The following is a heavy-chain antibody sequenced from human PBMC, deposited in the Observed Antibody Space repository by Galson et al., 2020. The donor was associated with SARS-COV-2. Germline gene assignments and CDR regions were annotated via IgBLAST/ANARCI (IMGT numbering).Heavy chain of an antibody. D-gene: IGHD3-10*01. V-gene: IGHV1-18*01. CDR2: ISAYNGNT. Sequence: ASVKVSCKASGYTFTSYGISWVRQAPGQGLEWMGWISAYNGNTNYAQKHQGRVTMTTDTSTSTAYMELRSLRSDDTAVYYCARDWLRGGYYYYMDVWGKVTTVTVSS. CDR3: ARDWLRGGYYYYMDV. J-gene: IGHJ6*03. CDR1: GYTFTSYG.